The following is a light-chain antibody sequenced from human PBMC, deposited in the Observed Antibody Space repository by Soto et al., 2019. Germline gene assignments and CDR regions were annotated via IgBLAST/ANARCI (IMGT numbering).Light chain of an antibody. CDR2: GAS. V-gene: IGKV3-15*01. Sequence: EIVMTQSPATLSLSPGERATLSCRASQSVSSSYLAWYQQKPGQAPRLLIYGASTRAAGFPARFSGSGSGKDFILSICSLYSEFFAVYLCEQYNNWPYTFGQGTKLE. CDR1: QSVSSSY. CDR3: EQYNNWPYT. J-gene: IGKJ2*01.